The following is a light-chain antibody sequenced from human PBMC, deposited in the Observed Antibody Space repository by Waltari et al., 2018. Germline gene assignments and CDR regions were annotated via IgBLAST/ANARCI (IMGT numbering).Light chain of an antibody. Sequence: DIQLTQSPSFLSASVGDRVPITCRASPGISSYLVWYQQKPGKAPKVLISAASTLQTGVPSRFSGSGSGTEFTLTISSLQPEDFATYYCQQVNGYPLTFGGGTKVEIK. J-gene: IGKJ4*01. CDR3: QQVNGYPLT. CDR2: AAS. V-gene: IGKV1-9*01. CDR1: PGISSY.